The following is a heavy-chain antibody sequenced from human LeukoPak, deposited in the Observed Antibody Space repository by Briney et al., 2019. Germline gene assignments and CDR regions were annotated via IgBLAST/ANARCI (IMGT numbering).Heavy chain of an antibody. Sequence: SETLSLTCTVSGGSISSGGYYWSWIRQHPGKGLEWIGYIYYSGSTYYNPSLKSRVTISVDTSKNQFSLKLSSVTAADTAVYYCARGRGYSYGSPYYFDYWGQGTLVTVSS. CDR2: IYYSGST. CDR3: ARGRGYSYGSPYYFDY. D-gene: IGHD5-18*01. V-gene: IGHV4-31*03. J-gene: IGHJ4*02. CDR1: GGSISSGGYY.